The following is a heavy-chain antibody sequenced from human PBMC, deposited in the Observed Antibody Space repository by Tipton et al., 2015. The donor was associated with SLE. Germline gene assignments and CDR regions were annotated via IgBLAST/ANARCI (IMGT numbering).Heavy chain of an antibody. CDR3: ARGGDSSGWSFDY. CDR2: IYYSGSP. D-gene: IGHD6-19*01. Sequence: TLSLTCTVSGGSISSSSYYWGWIRQPPGKGLEWIGSIYYSGSPYYNPSLKSRVTISVDTSKNQFSLKLSSVTAADTAVYYCARGGDSSGWSFDYWGQGTLVTVSS. J-gene: IGHJ4*02. V-gene: IGHV4-39*07. CDR1: GGSISSSSYY.